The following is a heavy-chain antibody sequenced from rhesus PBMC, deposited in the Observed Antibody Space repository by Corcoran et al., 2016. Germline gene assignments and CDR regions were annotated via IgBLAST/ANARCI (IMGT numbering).Heavy chain of an antibody. J-gene: IGHJ1*01. Sequence: QVQLQESGPGLVKPSETLSLTCVVSGGSISSGYYYWSWIRQPPGEGLEWIGYITYSGSNSYSPTLSSRVTISRDTSKNHFSLELSSVTAADAAVYYCVRSWEYFEFWGQGALVTVSS. D-gene: IGHD6-13*01. V-gene: IGHV4-122*02. CDR3: VRSWEYFEF. CDR1: GGSISSGYYY. CDR2: ITYSGSN.